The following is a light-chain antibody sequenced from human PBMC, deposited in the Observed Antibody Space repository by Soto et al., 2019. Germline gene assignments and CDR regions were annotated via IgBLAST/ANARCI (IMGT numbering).Light chain of an antibody. CDR1: QTIMTY. Sequence: MTQSPLSLPVTPGEPASITCRASQTIMTYLNWYQLKPGKPPRLLIYAASSLQSGVPSRFSGSGSGTDFTLTISSLQPEDFATYSCQQSYNSPQTFGRGTKVDIK. J-gene: IGKJ1*01. CDR2: AAS. V-gene: IGKV1-39*01. CDR3: QQSYNSPQT.